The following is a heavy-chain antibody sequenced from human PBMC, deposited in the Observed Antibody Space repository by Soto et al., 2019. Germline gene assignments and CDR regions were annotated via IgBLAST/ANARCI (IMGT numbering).Heavy chain of an antibody. CDR2: IIPIFGTA. CDR1: GGPFSSYA. V-gene: IGHV1-69*13. Sequence: ASVKVSFKASGGPFSSYAISLVRQAPGQGLEWMGGIIPIFGTANYAQRFQGRVTITADESTSTAYMELSSLRSEDTAVYYCASHYNWTYKANIDYWGQGTMVTVSS. D-gene: IGHD1-7*01. CDR3: ASHYNWTYKANIDY. J-gene: IGHJ4*02.